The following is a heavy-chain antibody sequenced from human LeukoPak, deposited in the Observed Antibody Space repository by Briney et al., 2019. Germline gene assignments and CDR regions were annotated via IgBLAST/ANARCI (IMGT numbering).Heavy chain of an antibody. CDR2: IYPGGSDT. D-gene: IGHD6-19*01. Sequence: GKPLNISAKGSGYSFTSYWSGWVRHPPGKGLGWMGIIYPGGSDTRYSPSFDGQVTISADKSISTAYQQWTSLKAADAAMYYCGRDDRIAGGWYGFDYWGQGTLVTVSS. CDR1: GYSFTSYW. J-gene: IGHJ4*02. V-gene: IGHV5-51*01. CDR3: GRDDRIAGGWYGFDY.